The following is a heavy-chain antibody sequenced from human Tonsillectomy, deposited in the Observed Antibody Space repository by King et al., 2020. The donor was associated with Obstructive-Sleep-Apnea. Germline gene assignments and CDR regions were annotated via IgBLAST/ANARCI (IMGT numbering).Heavy chain of an antibody. V-gene: IGHV2-70*13. CDR3: ARIRIVGALQWAWSSAAMDY. CDR1: GFSLSTSGMC. D-gene: IGHD1-26*01. Sequence: TLKESGPALVKPTQTLTLTCTFSGFSLSTSGMCVSWIRQPPGKALEWLALVDWDGDKYYKTSLKTRLSISKDRSKSQVVLEMTDMDPVDTATYYCARIRIVGALQWAWSSAAMDYWGQGTLVTVSS. CDR2: VDWDGDK. J-gene: IGHJ4*02.